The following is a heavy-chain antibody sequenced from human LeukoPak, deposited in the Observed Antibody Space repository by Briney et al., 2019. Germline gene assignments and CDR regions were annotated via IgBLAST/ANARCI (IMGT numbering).Heavy chain of an antibody. Sequence: PGGSLRLSCSASGFIFSPYAMHWVRQAPGKGLEYVSSISSEGKTTYYADSVKGRFTISRDNSKNTLYLQMNSLRAEDTAVYYCAKSTGPVLYYYDSSLDYWGQGTLVTVSS. J-gene: IGHJ4*02. D-gene: IGHD3-22*01. CDR2: ISSEGKTT. V-gene: IGHV3-64*04. CDR1: GFIFSPYA. CDR3: AKSTGPVLYYYDSSLDY.